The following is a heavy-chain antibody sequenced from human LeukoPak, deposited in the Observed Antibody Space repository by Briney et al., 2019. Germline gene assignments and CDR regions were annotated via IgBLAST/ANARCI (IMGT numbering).Heavy chain of an antibody. D-gene: IGHD2-2*01. CDR2: ISSSSSTI. CDR1: GFTFSSYS. CDR3: ARAKSLVVPAAMGYYYYMDV. Sequence: GGSLRLSCAASGFTFSSYSMNWVRQAPGKGLEWVSYISSSSSTIYYADSVKGRFTISRDNAKNSLYLQMNSLRAEDTAVYYCARAKSLVVPAAMGYYYYMDVWGKGTTVTVSS. J-gene: IGHJ6*03. V-gene: IGHV3-48*04.